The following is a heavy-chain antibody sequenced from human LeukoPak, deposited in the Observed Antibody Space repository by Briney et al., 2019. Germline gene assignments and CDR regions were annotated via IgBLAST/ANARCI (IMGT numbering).Heavy chain of an antibody. CDR1: GGSISSYY. CDR2: IYYSGST. CDR3: ARFYDRRDRYYFDY. D-gene: IGHD5-24*01. V-gene: IGHV4-59*01. Sequence: SETLSLTCTVSGGSISSYYWSWIRQPPGKGLEWIGYIYYSGSTNYNPSLKSRVTISVDTSKNQFSLKLSSVTAADTAAYYCARFYDRRDRYYFDYWGQGTLVTVSS. J-gene: IGHJ4*02.